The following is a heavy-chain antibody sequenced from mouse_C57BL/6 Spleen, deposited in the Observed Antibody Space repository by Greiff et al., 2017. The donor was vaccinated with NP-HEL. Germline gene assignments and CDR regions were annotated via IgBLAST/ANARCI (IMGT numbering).Heavy chain of an antibody. V-gene: IGHV2-2*01. CDR1: GFSLTSYG. CDR2: IWSGGST. Sequence: QVQLKESGPGLVQPSGFSLTSYGVHWVRQSPGKGLEWLGVIWSGGSTDYNAAFISRLSISKDNSKSQVFFKMNSLQADDTAIYYCARGEDFDYWGQGTTLTVSS. CDR3: ARGEDFDY. J-gene: IGHJ2*01.